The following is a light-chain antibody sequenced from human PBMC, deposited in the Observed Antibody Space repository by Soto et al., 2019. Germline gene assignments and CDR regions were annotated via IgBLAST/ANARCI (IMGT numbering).Light chain of an antibody. CDR1: QSISGW. CDR3: QQYNSPVT. Sequence: DIQMTQSPSTLSASVGDRITITCRASQSISGWLAWYQQKPGKAPKVLIYDASSLESGVPSRFSGSGSGTEFTLTISCLQPDDFATYYCQQYNSPVTFGQGPKVEIK. J-gene: IGKJ1*01. CDR2: DAS. V-gene: IGKV1-5*01.